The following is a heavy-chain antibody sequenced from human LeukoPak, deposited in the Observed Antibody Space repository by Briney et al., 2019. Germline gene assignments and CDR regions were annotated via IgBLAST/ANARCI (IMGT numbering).Heavy chain of an antibody. D-gene: IGHD1-26*01. CDR2: ISSSGSTI. J-gene: IGHJ4*02. Sequence: GGSLRLSCAASGFTFSDYYMSWIRQAPGKGLEWVSYISSSGSTIYYADSVKGRFTISRDNSKNTLYLQMNSLRAEDTAVYYCAKDSGSYFPGYYFDYWGQGTLVTVSS. V-gene: IGHV3-11*04. CDR3: AKDSGSYFPGYYFDY. CDR1: GFTFSDYY.